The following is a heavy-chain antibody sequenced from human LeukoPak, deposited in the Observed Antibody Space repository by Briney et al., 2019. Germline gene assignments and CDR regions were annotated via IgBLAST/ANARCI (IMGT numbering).Heavy chain of an antibody. Sequence: SETLSLTCTVSGDSLSTSGYYWSWIRQHPGTGLEWIAYIHYIGNTYYHPSLESRVTMSVDTSSNQFSLTVASVTAADTAIYYCARVRDDYFFDYWGQGILVTVSS. J-gene: IGHJ4*02. V-gene: IGHV4-31*03. CDR1: GDSLSTSGYY. D-gene: IGHD3-3*01. CDR2: IHYIGNT. CDR3: ARVRDDYFFDY.